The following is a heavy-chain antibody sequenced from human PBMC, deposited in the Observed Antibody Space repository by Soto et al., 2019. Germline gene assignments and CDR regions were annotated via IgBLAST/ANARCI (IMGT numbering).Heavy chain of an antibody. D-gene: IGHD3-16*01. V-gene: IGHV3-11*05. Sequence: QVQLVESGGGLVKPGGSLRLSCAASGFTLTDYYMSWVRQAPGKGLEWICYINTSGTYTTYADSVKGRFTISRDNAKNSLYLQMNSLRVEDTAVYYCSRERSVRGDEFKYWGQGILVTVSS. J-gene: IGHJ4*02. CDR2: INTSGTYT. CDR1: GFTLTDYY. CDR3: SRERSVRGDEFKY.